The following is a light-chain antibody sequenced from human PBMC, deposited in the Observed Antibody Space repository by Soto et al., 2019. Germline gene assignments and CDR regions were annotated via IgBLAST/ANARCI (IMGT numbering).Light chain of an antibody. CDR2: AAS. V-gene: IGKV1-39*01. CDR3: QQSYSIPLT. J-gene: IGKJ4*01. CDR1: QSISSY. Sequence: DIQMTQSPSSLSASVGDRVTITCRASQSISSYLNWYQQKPGKAPKLLIYAASSLQSGVPSRFSGSASGTDFTLTISSLQPEDFATYFCQQSYSIPLTFGGGTKVEIK.